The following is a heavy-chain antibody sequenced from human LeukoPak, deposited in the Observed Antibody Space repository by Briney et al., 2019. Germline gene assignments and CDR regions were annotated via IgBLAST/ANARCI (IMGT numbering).Heavy chain of an antibody. V-gene: IGHV3-13*01. CDR2: IGTAGDT. J-gene: IGHJ4*02. D-gene: IGHD1-14*01. Sequence: GGSLRLSCAASGFTFSSYDMHWVRQATGKGLEWVSAIGTAGDTYYPGSVKGRFTISRENAKNSLYLQMNSLRAGDTAVYYCARARRSRFPSYYFDYWGQGTLVTVSS. CDR1: GFTFSSYD. CDR3: ARARRSRFPSYYFDY.